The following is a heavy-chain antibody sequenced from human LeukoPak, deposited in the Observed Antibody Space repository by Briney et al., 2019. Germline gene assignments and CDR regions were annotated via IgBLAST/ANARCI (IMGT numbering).Heavy chain of an antibody. V-gene: IGHV4-4*07. J-gene: IGHJ3*02. Sequence: SETLSLTCTVSGGSISSYYWSWIRQPAGKGLDWIGRIYTSGSTTYNSGSTNYNPSLKSRVTISIDTSKNQFSLKLSSVTAADTAVYYCAREVYYDSSGYYYDAFDIWGQGTMVTVSS. CDR3: AREVYYDSSGYYYDAFDI. CDR2: IYTSGSTTYNSGST. D-gene: IGHD3-22*01. CDR1: GGSISSYY.